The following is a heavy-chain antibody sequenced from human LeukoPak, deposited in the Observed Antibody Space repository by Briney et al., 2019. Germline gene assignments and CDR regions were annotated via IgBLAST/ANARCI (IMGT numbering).Heavy chain of an antibody. D-gene: IGHD3-3*01. V-gene: IGHV3-7*01. CDR3: ARAGYYDFWSGYQSGY. CDR2: IKQDGSEK. CDR1: GFTFSSYW. J-gene: IGHJ4*02. Sequence: GGSLRLSCAASGFTFSSYWMSWVRQAPGEGLGWVANIKQDGSEKYYVDSVKGRFTFSRDNAKNSLYLQMNSRRAEDTAVYYCARAGYYDFWSGYQSGYWGQGTLVTVSS.